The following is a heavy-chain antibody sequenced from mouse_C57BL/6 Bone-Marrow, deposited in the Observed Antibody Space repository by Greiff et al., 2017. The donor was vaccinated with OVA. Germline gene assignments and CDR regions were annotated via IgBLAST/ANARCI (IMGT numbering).Heavy chain of an antibody. Sequence: QVQLKESGPELVKPGASVEISCKASGYSFTSYYIHWAKQRPGQGLEWIGWIYPGSGNTKYNEKFKGKATLTADTSSSTAYMQLSSLTSEDSAVYYCARTLLDYWGQGTTLTVSS. J-gene: IGHJ2*01. CDR2: IYPGSGNT. CDR1: GYSFTSYY. CDR3: ARTLLDY. D-gene: IGHD1-1*01. V-gene: IGHV1-66*01.